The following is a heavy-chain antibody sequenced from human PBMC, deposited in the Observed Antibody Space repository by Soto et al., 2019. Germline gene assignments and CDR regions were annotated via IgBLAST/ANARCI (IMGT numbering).Heavy chain of an antibody. CDR1: GYSFTSYW. Sequence: GESLKISCKGSGYSFTSYWISWVRQMPGKGLEWMGRIDPSDSYTNYSPSFQGHVTISADKSISTAYLQWSSLKASDTAMYYCARLRTTVTSAGGKDVWGQGTTVTVSS. D-gene: IGHD4-17*01. J-gene: IGHJ6*02. V-gene: IGHV5-10-1*01. CDR3: ARLRTTVTSAGGKDV. CDR2: IDPSDSYT.